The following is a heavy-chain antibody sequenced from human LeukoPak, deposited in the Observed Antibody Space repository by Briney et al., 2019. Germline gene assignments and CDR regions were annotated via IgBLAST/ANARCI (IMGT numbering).Heavy chain of an antibody. CDR3: ARESVLGYAARYYFDY. Sequence: SQTLSLTCTVSGGSISSGGCYWRWIRQHPGKGLEWIGYIYYSGSTYYNPSLKSRVTISVDTSKNQFSLKLSSVTAADTAVYYCARESVLGYAARYYFDYWGQGTLVTVSS. V-gene: IGHV4-31*03. CDR2: IYYSGST. J-gene: IGHJ4*02. CDR1: GGSISSGGCY. D-gene: IGHD2-2*01.